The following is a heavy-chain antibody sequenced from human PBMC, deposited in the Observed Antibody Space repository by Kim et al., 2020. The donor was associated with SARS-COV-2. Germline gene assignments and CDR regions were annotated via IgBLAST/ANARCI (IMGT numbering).Heavy chain of an antibody. J-gene: IGHJ6*02. V-gene: IGHV3-23*01. Sequence: YAASVKGRFTISRDNSKNTLSLQMNSLRAEDTAVYYCAKDLGVGRGMDVWGQGTTVTVSS. CDR3: AKDLGVGRGMDV. D-gene: IGHD2-15*01.